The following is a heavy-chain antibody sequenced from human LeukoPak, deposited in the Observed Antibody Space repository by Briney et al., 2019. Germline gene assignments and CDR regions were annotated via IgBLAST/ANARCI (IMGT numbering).Heavy chain of an antibody. V-gene: IGHV3-48*03. CDR1: GFTFGRYE. CDR3: PRDDSPVQLGKGALDL. J-gene: IGHJ3*01. Sequence: QTGGSLRLSCAGSGFTFGRYEMNWVRQAPGKGLEWLSYISSSGDVISYADSVKGRFTISRDNARNSLYLQMSSLRVEDTGVYYCPRDDSPVQLGKGALDLWGQGTMVTVSS. D-gene: IGHD7-27*01. CDR2: ISSSGDVI.